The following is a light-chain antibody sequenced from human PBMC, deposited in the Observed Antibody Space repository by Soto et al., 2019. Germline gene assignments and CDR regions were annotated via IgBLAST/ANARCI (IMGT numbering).Light chain of an antibody. V-gene: IGKV1-8*01. CDR3: QQYYSYPRT. Sequence: ALRMTQPPSSFSASTGDRVTITCRASQGISSYLAWYQQKPGKAPKLLIYAASSLQSGVPSRFSGSGSGTDFTLTISCLQSEDFATYYCQQYYSYPRTFGQGTKVDIK. J-gene: IGKJ1*01. CDR1: QGISSY. CDR2: AAS.